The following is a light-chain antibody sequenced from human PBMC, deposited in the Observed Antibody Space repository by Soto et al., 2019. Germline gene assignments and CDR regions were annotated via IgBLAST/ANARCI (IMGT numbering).Light chain of an antibody. Sequence: QSVLTQPPSVSGAPGQRVTISCTGSSSNIGAGYVVHWYQQLPGTAPKLLIYDNSNRPSGVPDRFSGSKSGTSASLAITGLRAEDEADYYCQSYDSSLNVYVFGTGTKVTVL. CDR3: QSYDSSLNVYV. V-gene: IGLV1-40*01. CDR1: SSNIGAGYV. J-gene: IGLJ1*01. CDR2: DNS.